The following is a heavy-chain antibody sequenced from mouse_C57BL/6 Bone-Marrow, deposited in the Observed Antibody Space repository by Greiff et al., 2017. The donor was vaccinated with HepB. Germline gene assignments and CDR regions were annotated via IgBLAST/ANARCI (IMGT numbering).Heavy chain of an antibody. Sequence: VQLQQSGAELVRPGTSVKVSFKASGYAFTNYLIEWVKQRPGQGLEWIGVINPGSGGTNYNEKFKGKATLTADKSSSTAYMQLSSLTSEDSAVYFCATTVVALDYWGQGTTLTVSS. J-gene: IGHJ2*01. V-gene: IGHV1-54*01. CDR2: INPGSGGT. CDR1: GYAFTNYL. CDR3: ATTVVALDY. D-gene: IGHD1-1*01.